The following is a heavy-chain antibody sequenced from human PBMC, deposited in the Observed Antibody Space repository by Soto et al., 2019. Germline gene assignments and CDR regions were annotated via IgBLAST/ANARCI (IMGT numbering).Heavy chain of an antibody. CDR1: GYTFTSYG. J-gene: IGHJ4*02. V-gene: IGHV1-18*01. CDR3: ARYSPRIQSWLLLPPFDY. D-gene: IGHD3-22*01. CDR2: ISAYNGNT. Sequence: QVQLVQSGAEVKKPGASVKVSCKASGYTFTSYGISWVRQAPGQGLEWMGWISAYNGNTNYAQKLQGRVTMTTDTSPSTAYMELRSLRSDDTAVYYCARYSPRIQSWLLLPPFDYWGQGTLVTVSS.